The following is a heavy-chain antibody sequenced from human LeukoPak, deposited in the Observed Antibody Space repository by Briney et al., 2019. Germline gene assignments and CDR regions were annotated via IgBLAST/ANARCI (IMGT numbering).Heavy chain of an antibody. V-gene: IGHV1-69*04. CDR1: GGTFSSYA. CDR3: ARDSGYSYGYAGS. Sequence: SVKVSCKASGGTFSSYAISWVRQAPGQGLEWMGRIIPILGIANYAQKFQGRVTITADKSTSTAYMELSSLRSEDTAVYYCARDSGYSYGYAGSWGQGTLVTVSS. D-gene: IGHD5-18*01. CDR2: IIPILGIA. J-gene: IGHJ5*02.